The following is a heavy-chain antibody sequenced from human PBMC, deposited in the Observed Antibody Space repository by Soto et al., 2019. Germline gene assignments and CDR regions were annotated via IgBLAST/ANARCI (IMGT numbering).Heavy chain of an antibody. V-gene: IGHV1-3*01. CDR3: TRLETAY. J-gene: IGHJ4*02. CDR1: GYIFSNYA. Sequence: GASVEVSCKASGYIFSNYAIHWVRQDPGQSLEWMGWINAGNGNTQYSQKFQGRLTFTRDTSANTAYMELNSLTSEDTAVFYCTRLETAYWGQGTPVTVSS. CDR2: INAGNGNT. D-gene: IGHD1-1*01.